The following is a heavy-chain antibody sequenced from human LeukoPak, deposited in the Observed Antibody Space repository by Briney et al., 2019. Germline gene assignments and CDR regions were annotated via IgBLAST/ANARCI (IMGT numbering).Heavy chain of an antibody. CDR3: AKGGPQFFDY. V-gene: IGHV3-23*01. J-gene: IGHJ4*02. Sequence: GGSLRLSCVVSGFTFSDYAMSWVRQAPGKGLEWVSTISGSGGRSYSEDPVKGRFTISRDNSRNTLYLQMNSLRVEDTTIYYCAKGGPQFFDYWGQGTLVTVSS. CDR2: ISGSGGRS. D-gene: IGHD5-24*01. CDR1: GFTFSDYA.